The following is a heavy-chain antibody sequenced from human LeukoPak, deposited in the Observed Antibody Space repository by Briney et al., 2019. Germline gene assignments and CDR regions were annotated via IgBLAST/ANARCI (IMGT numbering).Heavy chain of an antibody. CDR1: GYTFTSYG. D-gene: IGHD5-24*01. Sequence: VASVKLSCKASGYTFTSYGISWVRPAPGQGLEWMGWISAYNGNTNYAQKLQGRVTMTTDTSTSTAYMELRSLRADDTALYNCARAVEMATIFFDYWGQGTLVTVSS. CDR3: ARAVEMATIFFDY. J-gene: IGHJ4*02. CDR2: ISAYNGNT. V-gene: IGHV1-18*01.